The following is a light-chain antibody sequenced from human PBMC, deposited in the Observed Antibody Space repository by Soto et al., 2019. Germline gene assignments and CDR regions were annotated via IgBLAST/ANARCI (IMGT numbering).Light chain of an antibody. J-gene: IGLJ1*01. CDR2: EVS. CDR3: SSHSSSSAYYV. V-gene: IGLV2-14*01. CDR1: RSDVGAYNY. Sequence: QSVLTQPASVSGSPGQSSTISCTGTRSDVGAYNYVSWYQQHPGKAPKLLIYEVSNRPSGISNRFSGSKSGNTASLTISGLQAEDEADDYCSSHSSSSAYYVFGTGTKVTVL.